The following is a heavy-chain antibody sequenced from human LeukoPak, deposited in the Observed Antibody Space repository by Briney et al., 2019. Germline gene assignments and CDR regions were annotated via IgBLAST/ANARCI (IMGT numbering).Heavy chain of an antibody. D-gene: IGHD2-21*01. J-gene: IGHJ3*02. CDR2: MNPNSGNT. Sequence: GASVKVSCKASGYTFTSYDINWVRQATGQGLEWMGWMNPNSGNTGYAQKLQGRVTMTRNTSISTAYMELSSLRSEDTAVYYCARKSEVVIASPNAFDIWGQGTMVTVSS. CDR3: ARKSEVVIASPNAFDI. CDR1: GYTFTSYD. V-gene: IGHV1-8*01.